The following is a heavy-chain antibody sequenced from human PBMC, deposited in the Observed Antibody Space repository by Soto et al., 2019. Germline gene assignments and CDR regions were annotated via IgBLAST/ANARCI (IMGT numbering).Heavy chain of an antibody. CDR1: GFTFSSYE. Sequence: EVQLVESGGGLVQPGGSLRLSCAASGFTFSSYEMNWVRQAPGKGLEWVSYISSSGTTVHYADSVKGRFTISRDNAKNSFYLQMNSLRAEDTAIYYCARDESRSDSLDYWGQGTLVTVSS. CDR2: ISSSGTTV. D-gene: IGHD1-26*01. J-gene: IGHJ4*02. CDR3: ARDESRSDSLDY. V-gene: IGHV3-48*03.